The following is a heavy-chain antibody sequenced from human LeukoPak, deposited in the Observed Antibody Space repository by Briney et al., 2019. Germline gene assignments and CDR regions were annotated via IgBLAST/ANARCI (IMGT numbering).Heavy chain of an antibody. V-gene: IGHV1-58*01. CDR1: GFTFTSSA. CDR2: IVVGSGNT. CDR3: AAGRGAKVLPAAFDY. J-gene: IGHJ4*02. Sequence: GASVKVSCKASGFTFTSSAVQWVRQARGQRLERIGGIVVGSGNTNYAQKFQERVTITRDMSTSTAYMELSSLRSEDTAVYYCAAGRGAKVLPAAFDYWGQGTLVTVSP. D-gene: IGHD1-26*01.